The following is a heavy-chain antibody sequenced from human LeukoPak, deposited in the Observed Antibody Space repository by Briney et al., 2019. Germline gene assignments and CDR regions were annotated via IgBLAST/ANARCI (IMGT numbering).Heavy chain of an antibody. Sequence: ASVKVSCKASVGTFSSYASSWVRQAPGQGLEWVGRMIPIFGTANNAKKFQGRVTITADATTSTAYMELSSLRSEDTAVYSCARGANWNHGAFDIWGQGTMVTVSS. CDR2: MIPIFGTA. D-gene: IGHD1-14*01. J-gene: IGHJ3*02. V-gene: IGHV1-69*13. CDR3: ARGANWNHGAFDI. CDR1: VGTFSSYA.